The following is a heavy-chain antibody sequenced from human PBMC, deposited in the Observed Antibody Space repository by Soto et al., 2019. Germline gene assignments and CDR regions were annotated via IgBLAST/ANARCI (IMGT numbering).Heavy chain of an antibody. D-gene: IGHD3-22*01. CDR3: ARDRVESGYPEYFQH. V-gene: IGHV3-23*01. Sequence: GGSLRLSCAASGFSFSNYAMNWVRQAPGKGLEWVSGISGGGGGTYYADSVKGRFTISRDNAENSLYLQMNSLRAEDTAVYYCARDRVESGYPEYFQHWGQGTLVSVSS. CDR2: ISGGGGGT. CDR1: GFSFSNYA. J-gene: IGHJ1*01.